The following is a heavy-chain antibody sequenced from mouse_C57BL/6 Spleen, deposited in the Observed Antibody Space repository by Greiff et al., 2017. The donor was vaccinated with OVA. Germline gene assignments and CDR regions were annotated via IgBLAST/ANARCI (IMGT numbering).Heavy chain of an antibody. CDR1: GYTFTDYY. D-gene: IGHD2-4*01. CDR3: ARSDYPWFAY. J-gene: IGHJ3*01. Sequence: VQLKQSGPELVKPGASVKISCKASGYTFTDYYMNWVKQSHGKSLEWIGDINPNNGGTSYNQKFKGKATLTVDKSSSTAYMELRSLTSEDSAVYYCARSDYPWFAYWGQGTLVTVSA. V-gene: IGHV1-26*01. CDR2: INPNNGGT.